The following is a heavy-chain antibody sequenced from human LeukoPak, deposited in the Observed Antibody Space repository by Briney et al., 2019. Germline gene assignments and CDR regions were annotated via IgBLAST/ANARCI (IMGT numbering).Heavy chain of an antibody. V-gene: IGHV4-34*01. CDR2: INHSGST. Sequence: SETLSLTCAVYGGSFSGYYWSWIRQPPGKGLEWIGEINHSGSTNYNPSLKSRVTISVDTSKNQFSLKLSSVTAADTAVYYCGRALWFAFDYWGQGTLVTVSS. CDR1: GGSFSGYY. CDR3: GRALWFAFDY. D-gene: IGHD3-10*01. J-gene: IGHJ4*02.